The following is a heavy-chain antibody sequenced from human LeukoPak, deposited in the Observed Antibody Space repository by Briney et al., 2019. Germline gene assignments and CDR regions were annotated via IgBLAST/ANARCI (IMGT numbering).Heavy chain of an antibody. CDR1: GGTFSSYA. CDR2: IIPIFGTA. J-gene: IGHJ4*02. V-gene: IGHV1-69*05. CDR3: ASLYCSSTSCSAGDY. Sequence: SVKVSCKASGGTFSSYAISWVRQAPGQGLEWMGGIIPIFGTANYAQKFQGRVTITTDESTSTAYMELSSLRSEDTAVYYCASLYCSSTSCSAGDYWGQGTLVTVSS. D-gene: IGHD2-2*01.